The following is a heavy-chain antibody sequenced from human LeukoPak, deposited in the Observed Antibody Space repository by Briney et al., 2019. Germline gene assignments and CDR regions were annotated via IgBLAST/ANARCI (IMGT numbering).Heavy chain of an antibody. V-gene: IGHV4-34*01. Sequence: PSETLSLTRAVYGGSLRGYYWRWIRQPPGKGLEWIGEINHSGSNHHKPSLKSRVTISVDTSKNQFSLKLGSVTAADTAVYYCARISGGVYYYYYYGMDVWGQGTTVTVSS. CDR3: ARISGGVYYYYYYGMDV. CDR2: INHSGSN. J-gene: IGHJ6*02. D-gene: IGHD3-10*01. CDR1: GGSLRGYY.